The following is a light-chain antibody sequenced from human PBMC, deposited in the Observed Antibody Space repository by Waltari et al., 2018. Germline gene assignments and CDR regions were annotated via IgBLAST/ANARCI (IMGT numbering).Light chain of an antibody. J-gene: IGLJ2*01. CDR1: NSDVGNYNY. Sequence: QSALTQPASVSGSPGQSITMSCTGTNSDVGNYNYVSWYQHHPGQAPKFINFGVNKRPSGGSDRFSGSKSGNTASLTISGLQTEDEADYYCGSYAGTSTWIFGGGTKLTVL. V-gene: IGLV2-23*02. CDR2: GVN. CDR3: GSYAGTSTWI.